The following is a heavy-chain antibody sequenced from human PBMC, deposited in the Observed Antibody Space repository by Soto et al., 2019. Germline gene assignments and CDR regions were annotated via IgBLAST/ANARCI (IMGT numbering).Heavy chain of an antibody. CDR2: MNPNTGNT. CDR3: AFLPYFDILTGYYTHLIDYGMDV. J-gene: IGHJ6*02. V-gene: IGHV1-8*01. D-gene: IGHD3-9*01. Sequence: ASVKVSCKASGYTFTSYDINWVRQATGQGLEWMGWMNPNTGNTGYAQRFQGRVTMARHTSITTAYMELSSLRSEDTAVYYCAFLPYFDILTGYYTHLIDYGMDVWGQGTTVTVSS. CDR1: GYTFTSYD.